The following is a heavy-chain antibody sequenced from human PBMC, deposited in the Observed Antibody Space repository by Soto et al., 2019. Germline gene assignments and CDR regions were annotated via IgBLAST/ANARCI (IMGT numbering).Heavy chain of an antibody. V-gene: IGHV4-39*01. CDR3: ARIGVVPDGDYYGMDV. CDR2: IYYSGST. J-gene: IGHJ6*02. D-gene: IGHD2-2*01. Sequence: SETLSLTCTVSGGSISSSSYYWGWIRQPPGKGLEWIGSIYYSGSTYYNPSLKSRVTISVDTSKNQFSLKLSSVTAADTAVYYCARIGVVPDGDYYGMDVWGQGTTVTVSS. CDR1: GGSISSSSYY.